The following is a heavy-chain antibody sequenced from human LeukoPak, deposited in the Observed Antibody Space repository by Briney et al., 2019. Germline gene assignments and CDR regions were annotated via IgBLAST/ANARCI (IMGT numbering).Heavy chain of an antibody. V-gene: IGHV4-59*08. Sequence: SETLSLTCTVSGGSISSYYWSWIRQPPGKGLEWIGYIYYSGSTKYNPSLKSRVTMSVDTSQNRLSLKLRSVTAADTAVYYCARHWETSSWYVDYWGQGTLVTVSS. J-gene: IGHJ4*02. CDR2: IYYSGST. CDR1: GGSISSYY. D-gene: IGHD6-13*01. CDR3: ARHWETSSWYVDY.